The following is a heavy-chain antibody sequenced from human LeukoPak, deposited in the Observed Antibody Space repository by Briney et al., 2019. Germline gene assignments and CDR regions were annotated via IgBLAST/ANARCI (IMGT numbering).Heavy chain of an antibody. CDR1: GYTFTSYG. Sequence: GASVKASCTASGYTFTSYGISWVRQAPGQGLEWMGWISAYNGNTNYAQKPQGRVTMTTDTSTSTAYMELRSLRSDDTAVYYCARRLRAAFDIWGQGTMVTVSS. CDR3: ARRLRAAFDI. V-gene: IGHV1-18*01. CDR2: ISAYNGNT. J-gene: IGHJ3*02.